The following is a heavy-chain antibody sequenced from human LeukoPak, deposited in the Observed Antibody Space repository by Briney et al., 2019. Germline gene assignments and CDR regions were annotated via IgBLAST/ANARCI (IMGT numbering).Heavy chain of an antibody. D-gene: IGHD3-3*01. CDR3: ARQGNLRFLEWLLYFDY. Sequence: SETLSLTCAVSGYSISSGYYWGWIRQPPGKGLEWIGSIYHSGSTYYNPSLKSRVTISVDTSKNQFSLLLSSVTAADTAVYYCARQGNLRFLEWLLYFDYWGQGTLVTVSS. CDR2: IYHSGST. CDR1: GYSISSGYY. V-gene: IGHV4-38-2*01. J-gene: IGHJ4*02.